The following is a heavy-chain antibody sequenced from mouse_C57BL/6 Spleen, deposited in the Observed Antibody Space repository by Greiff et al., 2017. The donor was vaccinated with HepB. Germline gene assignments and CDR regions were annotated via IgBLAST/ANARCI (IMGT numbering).Heavy chain of an antibody. V-gene: IGHV7-3*01. CDR3: ARYPLWSPYAMDY. Sequence: EVQVVESGGGLVQPGGSLSLSCAASGFTFTDYYMSWVRQPPGQALEWLGFIRNKANGYTTEYSASVKGRFTISRDNSQSILYLQMNALRAEDSATYYCARYPLWSPYAMDYWGQGTSVTVSS. D-gene: IGHD1-1*02. CDR2: IRNKANGYTT. CDR1: GFTFTDYY. J-gene: IGHJ4*01.